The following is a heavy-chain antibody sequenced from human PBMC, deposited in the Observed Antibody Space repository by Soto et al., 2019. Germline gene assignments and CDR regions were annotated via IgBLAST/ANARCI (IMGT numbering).Heavy chain of an antibody. CDR2: IYPGDSDT. J-gene: IGHJ6*02. V-gene: IGHV5-51*01. D-gene: IGHD6-13*01. CDR3: ARHWRNSSRSSLYYYYGMDV. CDR1: GYSFTSYW. Sequence: PGESLKISCKGSGYSFTSYWIGWVRQMPGKGLEWMGIIYPGDSDTRYSPSFQGQVTISADKSISTAYLLWSSLKASDTAMYYSARHWRNSSRSSLYYYYGMDVWGQGTTVTVSS.